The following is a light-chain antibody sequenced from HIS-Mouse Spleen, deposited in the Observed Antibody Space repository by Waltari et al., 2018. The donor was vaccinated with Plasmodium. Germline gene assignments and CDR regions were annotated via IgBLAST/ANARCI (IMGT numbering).Light chain of an antibody. V-gene: IGLV2-23*03. Sequence: QSALTQPASVSGSPGQSIPIPCTGTSRDVGSYNLFSWYQPHPGKAPTLMIYEGSNRPSGVSNRFSGSKSGNTASLTISGLQAEDEADYYCCSYAGSSTFVFGGGTKLTVL. CDR2: EGS. J-gene: IGLJ3*02. CDR3: CSYAGSSTFV. CDR1: SRDVGSYNL.